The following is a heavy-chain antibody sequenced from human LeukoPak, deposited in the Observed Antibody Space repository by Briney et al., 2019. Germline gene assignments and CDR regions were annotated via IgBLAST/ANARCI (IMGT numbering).Heavy chain of an antibody. J-gene: IGHJ6*03. V-gene: IGHV3-66*01. CDR2: IYGGGAT. CDR3: ARESDYNHYYYMDV. D-gene: IGHD2-21*02. CDR1: GFTVSSSY. Sequence: GGSLRLSCAASGFTVSSSYMSWVRLAPGKGLERVSVIYGGGATYYADSVKGRFTITRDNFKNTLYLQMNSLRAEDTAVYYCARESDYNHYYYMDVWGKGTTVTISS.